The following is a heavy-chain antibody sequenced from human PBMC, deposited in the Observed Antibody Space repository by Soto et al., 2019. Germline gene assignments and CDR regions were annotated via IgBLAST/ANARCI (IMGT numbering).Heavy chain of an antibody. D-gene: IGHD6-6*01. CDR2: INHSRST. V-gene: IGHV4-34*01. J-gene: IGHJ4*02. Sequence: QVQLQQWGAGLLKPSETLSLTCAVYGGSFSGYYWSWIRQPPGKGLEWIGEINHSRSTNYNPSLKSRVTISVDPSKNQFSLRVSSVNAADTAVYYCARARGGSIAARRAPYFDYWGQGTLVTVSS. CDR1: GGSFSGYY. CDR3: ARARGGSIAARRAPYFDY.